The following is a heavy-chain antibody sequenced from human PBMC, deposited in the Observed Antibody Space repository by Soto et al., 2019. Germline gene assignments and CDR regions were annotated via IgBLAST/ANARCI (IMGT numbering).Heavy chain of an antibody. CDR3: ARDTNSLDL. J-gene: IGHJ5*02. Sequence: SEALSLTCVDSSYSISSGFFWAWILQPPGKGLEWVGSIYHTGDTHYNPSLRSQVSMSVDTSKNHFSLRLTYLTAADTAVYFCARDTNSLDLWGQGMLVTVSS. CDR1: SYSISSGFF. V-gene: IGHV4-38-2*02. D-gene: IGHD2-8*01. CDR2: IYHTGDT.